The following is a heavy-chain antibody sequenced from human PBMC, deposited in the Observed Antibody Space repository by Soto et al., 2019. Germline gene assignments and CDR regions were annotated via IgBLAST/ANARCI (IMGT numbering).Heavy chain of an antibody. Sequence: PGGSLRLSCGASGFAFSSHGMHWVRQAPGKGLEWVAVIWYDGRNKNYADSVKGRFTISRDNSKNTVSLEMISLRAEDTAVYYCARGNYNWNYVVDYWGQGALVTVSS. D-gene: IGHD1-7*01. V-gene: IGHV3-33*01. CDR2: IWYDGRNK. CDR3: ARGNYNWNYVVDY. J-gene: IGHJ4*02. CDR1: GFAFSSHG.